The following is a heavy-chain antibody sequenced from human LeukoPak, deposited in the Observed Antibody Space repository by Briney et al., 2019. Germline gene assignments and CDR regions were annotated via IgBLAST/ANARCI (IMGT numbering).Heavy chain of an antibody. CDR2: IYSSGST. CDR3: ARVKASSTSWTFDQ. V-gene: IGHV4-4*07. D-gene: IGHD2-2*01. J-gene: IGHJ4*02. Sequence: SETLSLTCSVSGGSTNSYYWSWIRQSGGKGLEWIGRIYSSGSTVYNPSLNSRLTMSVDTSKNQFSLTLKSVTATDTAVYYCARVKASSTSWTFDQWGQGALVTVSS. CDR1: GGSTNSYY.